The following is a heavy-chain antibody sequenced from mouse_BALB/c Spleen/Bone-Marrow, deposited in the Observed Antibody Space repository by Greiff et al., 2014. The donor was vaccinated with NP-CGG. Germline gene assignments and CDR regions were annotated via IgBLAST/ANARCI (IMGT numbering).Heavy chain of an antibody. Sequence: VQRVESGPDLVAPSQSLSITCTVSGFSLTGYGVDWVRQPPGKGLEWLGMIWGDGSTDYNSALKSRLSISKDNSKSQVFLKMNSLQTDDTARYYCARDGGNRAWFAYWGQGTLVTVSA. J-gene: IGHJ3*01. D-gene: IGHD2-1*01. V-gene: IGHV2-6-7*01. CDR1: GFSLTGYG. CDR3: ARDGGNRAWFAY. CDR2: IWGDGST.